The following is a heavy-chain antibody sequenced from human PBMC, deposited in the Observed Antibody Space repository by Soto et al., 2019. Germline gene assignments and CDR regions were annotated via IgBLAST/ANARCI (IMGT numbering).Heavy chain of an antibody. CDR3: ARDLATIDDYYYYYGMDV. D-gene: IGHD5-12*01. Sequence: ETLSLTCTVSGGSISSYYWSWIRQPAGKGLEWIGRIYTSGSTNYNPSLKSRVTMSVDTSKNQFSLKLSSVTAADTAVYYCARDLATIDDYYYYYGMDVWGQGTTVTVSS. CDR2: IYTSGST. CDR1: GGSISSYY. J-gene: IGHJ6*02. V-gene: IGHV4-4*07.